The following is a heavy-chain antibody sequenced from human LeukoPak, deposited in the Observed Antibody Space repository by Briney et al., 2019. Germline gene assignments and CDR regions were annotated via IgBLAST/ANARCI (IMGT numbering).Heavy chain of an antibody. CDR2: ISGSGGST. Sequence: QPGGSLRLSCAASGFTFSSYAMSWVRQAPGKGLEWVSAISGSGGSTYYADSVKGRFTISRDNSKNTLYLQMNSLRAEDTAVYYCAKDALRGVVVPAATPYYYYMDVWGKGTTVTVSS. J-gene: IGHJ6*03. CDR1: GFTFSSYA. V-gene: IGHV3-23*01. CDR3: AKDALRGVVVPAATPYYYYMDV. D-gene: IGHD2-2*01.